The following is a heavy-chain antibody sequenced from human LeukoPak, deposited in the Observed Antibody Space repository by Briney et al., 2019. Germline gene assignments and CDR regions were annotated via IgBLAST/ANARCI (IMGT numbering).Heavy chain of an antibody. Sequence: GRSLRLSCAASGFTFSSYGMHWVRQAPGKGLEWVAVISYDGSNKYYADSVKGRFTISRDNSKNTLYLQMNSLRAEDTAVYYCARDRGIDSSGFLFDYWGQGTLVTVSS. J-gene: IGHJ4*02. CDR1: GFTFSSYG. D-gene: IGHD3-22*01. CDR2: ISYDGSNK. V-gene: IGHV3-30*03. CDR3: ARDRGIDSSGFLFDY.